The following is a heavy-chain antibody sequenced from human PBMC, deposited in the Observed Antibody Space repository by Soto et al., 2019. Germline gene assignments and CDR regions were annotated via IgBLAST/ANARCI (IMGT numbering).Heavy chain of an antibody. J-gene: IGHJ5*02. CDR2: IYYSWST. CDR1: WWSIVSDY. CDR3: ASSGTTVTSWEPARHPNWFDR. Sequence: ETLAVPRIGSWWSIVSDYLGCIRQPPVNGLEWIGYIYYSWSTNYNSSLKSRVTISVDTSKNQFSLNLSSVTAADTAVYYCASSGTTVTSWEPARHPNWFDRWGQGTLVIVSS. V-gene: IGHV4-59*01. D-gene: IGHD4-4*01.